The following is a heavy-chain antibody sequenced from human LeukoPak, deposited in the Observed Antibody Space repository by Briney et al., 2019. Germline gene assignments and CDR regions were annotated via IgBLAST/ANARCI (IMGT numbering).Heavy chain of an antibody. V-gene: IGHV3-21*01. CDR2: ISSSSSYI. D-gene: IGHD3-22*01. CDR1: GFTFSSYS. J-gene: IGHJ3*02. CDR3: ARDGYYDSSGYYSGAFDI. Sequence: GGSLRLSFAASGFTFSSYSMNWVRQAPGKGLEWVSSISSSSSYIYYADSVEGRFTISRDNAKNSLYLQMNSLRAEDTAVYYCARDGYYDSSGYYSGAFDIWGQGTMVTVSS.